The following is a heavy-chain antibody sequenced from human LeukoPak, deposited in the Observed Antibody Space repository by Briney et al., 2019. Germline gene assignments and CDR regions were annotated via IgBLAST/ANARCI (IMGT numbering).Heavy chain of an antibody. CDR3: ARDVRSAVAGTLDYFDY. J-gene: IGHJ4*02. D-gene: IGHD6-19*01. CDR2: INPNSGGT. V-gene: IGHV1-2*02. CDR1: GYTFTGYY. Sequence: ASVKVSCKASGYTFTGYYMHWVRQAPGQGLEWMGWINPNSGGTNYAQKFQGRVTMTRDTSISTAYMELSRLRSDDTAVYYCARDVRSAVAGTLDYFDYWGQGALVTVSS.